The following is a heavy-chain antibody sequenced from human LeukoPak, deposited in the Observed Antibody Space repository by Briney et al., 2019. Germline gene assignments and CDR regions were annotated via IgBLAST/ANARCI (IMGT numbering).Heavy chain of an antibody. CDR1: GYSFSSCE. J-gene: IGHJ4*02. CDR2: MKPNGGNT. Sequence: ASVKVSCKASGYSFSSCEINWVRQATGQGLEWMGWMKPNGGNTEYAQKFQGRVTMSRNTSINTAYMELSSLRSDDTAVYYCARPGAAAGFGHWGQGTLATVSS. D-gene: IGHD6-13*01. CDR3: ARPGAAAGFGH. V-gene: IGHV1-8*01.